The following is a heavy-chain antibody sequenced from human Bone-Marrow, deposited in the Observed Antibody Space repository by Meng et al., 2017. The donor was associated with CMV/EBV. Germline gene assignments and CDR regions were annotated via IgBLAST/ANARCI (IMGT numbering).Heavy chain of an antibody. CDR1: GFTFSSYS. CDR3: ARDSNHNYYYYYGMDV. J-gene: IGHJ6*02. D-gene: IGHD4-11*01. Sequence: GGSLRLSCAASGFTFSSYSMNWVRQAPGKGLKWVSSISSSSSYIYYADSVKGRFTISRDNAKNSLYLQMNSLRAEDTAVYYCARDSNHNYYYYYGMDVWGQGTTVTVSS. CDR2: ISSSSSYI. V-gene: IGHV3-21*01.